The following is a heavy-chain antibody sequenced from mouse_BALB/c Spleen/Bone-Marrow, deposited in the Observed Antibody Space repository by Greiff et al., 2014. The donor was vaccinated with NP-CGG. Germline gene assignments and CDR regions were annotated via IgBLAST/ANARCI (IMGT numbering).Heavy chain of an antibody. D-gene: IGHD6-1*01. Sequence: EVQRVESGAELVKPGASVMLSCTASGFNIKDTYMYWVKQRPEQGLEWIGRIDPANGDSKYDPKFQGKATITADTSSNTAYLQLSSLTSEDTAVYYCARSSPYDDMDYWGQGTSVTVSS. CDR3: ARSSPYDDMDY. CDR2: IDPANGDS. V-gene: IGHV14-3*02. CDR1: GFNIKDTY. J-gene: IGHJ4*01.